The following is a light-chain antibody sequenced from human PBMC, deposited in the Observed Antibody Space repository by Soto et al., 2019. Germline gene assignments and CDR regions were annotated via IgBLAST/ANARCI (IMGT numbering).Light chain of an antibody. V-gene: IGLV1-51*01. Sequence: QSFLTQPPSVSAAPGQKVTISCSGSSSNIGGNSVSWYQQLPGTAPKLLISDDNKRPSGIPDRFSGSKSGTSATLGITGFQTGDEADYYCGSWDSSLSAYVFGTGTKVTVL. J-gene: IGLJ1*01. CDR2: DDN. CDR1: SSNIGGNS. CDR3: GSWDSSLSAYV.